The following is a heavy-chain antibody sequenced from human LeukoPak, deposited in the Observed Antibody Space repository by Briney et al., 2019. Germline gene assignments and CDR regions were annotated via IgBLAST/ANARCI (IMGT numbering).Heavy chain of an antibody. J-gene: IGHJ4*02. CDR2: ISYDGRQK. Sequence: GGSLRLSCAASGFNFRSYAMHWVRQGPGKGLEWVAVISYDGRQKYYGDSVKGRFTISRDNPKNTLYLQMNSLSDDDTAVYYCARVFLERLTSGYFDSWGQGTLVTVSP. CDR1: GFNFRSYA. V-gene: IGHV3-30-3*01. CDR3: ARVFLERLTSGYFDS. D-gene: IGHD3-3*01.